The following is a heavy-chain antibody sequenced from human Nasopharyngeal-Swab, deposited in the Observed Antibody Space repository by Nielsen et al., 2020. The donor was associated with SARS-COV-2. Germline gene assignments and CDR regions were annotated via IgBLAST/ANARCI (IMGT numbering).Heavy chain of an antibody. CDR1: DGSISSYY. CDR2: IYYSGST. J-gene: IGHJ6*02. D-gene: IGHD1-26*01. V-gene: IGHV4-59*13. Sequence: SETLSLTCTVSDGSISSYYWSWIRQPPGKGLEWIGYIYYSGSTNYNPSLKSRVTISVDTSKNQFSLKLSSVTAADTAVYFCARSNSELPYYYYGMDVWGQGTTVTVSS. CDR3: ARSNSELPYYYYGMDV.